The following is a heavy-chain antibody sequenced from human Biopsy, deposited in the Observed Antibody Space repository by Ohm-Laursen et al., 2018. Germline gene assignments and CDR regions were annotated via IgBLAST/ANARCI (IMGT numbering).Heavy chain of an antibody. CDR1: GGSISSYY. Sequence: SETLSLTCTVSGGSISSYYWRWIRQPPGKGLEWIGYIYYTGSTNYNPSLKSQVTISVDTSMNHLSLRLDSVTAADTAVYYCARHAPSYSGSYWRYFDLWGRGTLVTVSS. V-gene: IGHV4-59*08. CDR2: IYYTGST. J-gene: IGHJ2*01. CDR3: ARHAPSYSGSYWRYFDL. D-gene: IGHD1-26*01.